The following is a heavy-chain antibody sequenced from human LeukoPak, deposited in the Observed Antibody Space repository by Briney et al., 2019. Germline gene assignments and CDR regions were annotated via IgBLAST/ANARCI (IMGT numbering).Heavy chain of an antibody. J-gene: IGHJ4*02. CDR3: ARGAYGSGSTALFDY. Sequence: PSETLSLTCTVSGGSISSYYWSWIRQPAGKGLEWIGRICASGSTNSNPSLKSRVTISVDTSKNQFSLKLSSVTAADTAVYYCARGAYGSGSTALFDYWGQGTLVTVSS. CDR2: ICASGST. D-gene: IGHD3-10*01. CDR1: GGSISSYY. V-gene: IGHV4-4*07.